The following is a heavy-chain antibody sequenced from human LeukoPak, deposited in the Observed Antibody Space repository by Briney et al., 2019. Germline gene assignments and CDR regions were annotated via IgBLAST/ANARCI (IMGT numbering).Heavy chain of an antibody. J-gene: IGHJ4*02. V-gene: IGHV4-34*01. CDR2: INHSGST. Sequence: PSETLSLTCAVYGGSFSGYYWSWVRQPPGKGLEWIGEINHSGSTNYNPSLKSRVTIIVDTSKKQFSLKLRSMTAADTAVYYCARSSVAGFLSYWGQGTLVTVSS. CDR1: GGSFSGYY. CDR3: ARSSVAGFLSY. D-gene: IGHD6-19*01.